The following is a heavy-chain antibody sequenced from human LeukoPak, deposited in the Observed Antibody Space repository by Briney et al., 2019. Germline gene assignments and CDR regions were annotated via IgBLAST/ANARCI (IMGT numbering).Heavy chain of an antibody. D-gene: IGHD2-15*01. V-gene: IGHV4-4*07. CDR2: IYTSGST. Sequence: SETLSLTCTVSGGSISSYYWSWIRQPAGKGLEWIGRIYTSGSTNYNPSLKSRVTMSVDTSKNQFSLKLSSVTAADTAVYYCAGEECSRGSVYFAYWGQGTLVTVSS. J-gene: IGHJ4*02. CDR3: AGEECSRGSVYFAY. CDR1: GGSISSYY.